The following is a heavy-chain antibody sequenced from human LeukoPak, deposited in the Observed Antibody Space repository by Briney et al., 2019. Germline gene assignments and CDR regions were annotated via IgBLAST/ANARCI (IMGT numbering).Heavy chain of an antibody. CDR3: ARDLGVYDSSGYYPDY. Sequence: ASVKVSCKASGYTFTGYYMHWVRQAPGQGLEWMEWINPNSGGTNYAQKFQGRVTMTRDTSISTAYMELSRLRSDDTAVYYCARDLGVYDSSGYYPDYWGQGTLVTVSS. CDR2: INPNSGGT. CDR1: GYTFTGYY. V-gene: IGHV1-2*02. J-gene: IGHJ4*02. D-gene: IGHD3-22*01.